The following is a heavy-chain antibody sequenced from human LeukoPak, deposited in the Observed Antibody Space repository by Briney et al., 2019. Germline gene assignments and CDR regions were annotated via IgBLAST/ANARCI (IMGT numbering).Heavy chain of an antibody. V-gene: IGHV3-7*01. D-gene: IGHD1-14*01. CDR1: GFTLSSYW. J-gene: IGHJ3*02. CDR3: VSGCFDNSLHAYDI. CDR2: IKQEGSEM. Sequence: PGRCLSLSCAVSGFTLSSYWMDGVRQAPGRGREWVANIKQEGSEMYHMDFVKGRFTISRDHTKNSLFLHVSSLRAEDTPVTFCVSGCFDNSLHAYDIWGQGTMVTVSS.